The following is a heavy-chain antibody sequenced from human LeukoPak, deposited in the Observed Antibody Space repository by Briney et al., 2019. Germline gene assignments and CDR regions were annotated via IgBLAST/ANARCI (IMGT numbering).Heavy chain of an antibody. CDR1: GYSIRSGYY. CDR3: ARGGFYSSGWEFDY. V-gene: IGHV4-38-2*02. J-gene: IGHJ4*02. Sequence: PSETLSLTCTVSGYSIRSGYYWGWIRQSPGKGLEWIGSMYHSGSTYYNPSLKSRVTLSVDTSKNQFSLKLSSVTAADTAVYYCARGGFYSSGWEFDYWGQGTLVTVSS. CDR2: MYHSGST. D-gene: IGHD6-19*01.